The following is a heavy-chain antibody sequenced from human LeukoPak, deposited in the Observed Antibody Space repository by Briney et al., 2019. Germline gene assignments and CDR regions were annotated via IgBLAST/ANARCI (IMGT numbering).Heavy chain of an antibody. J-gene: IGHJ4*02. CDR1: GYTLTSYY. CDR3: ARDRKIFECSDY. Sequence: ASVKVSCKASGYTLTSYYMHWVRQAPGQGLEWMGIINPSGGSTSYTQKFQGRVTMTRDTSTSTVYMELSSLRSEDTAVYYCARDRKIFECSDYWGQGTLVTVSS. D-gene: IGHD3-3*01. CDR2: INPSGGST. V-gene: IGHV1-46*01.